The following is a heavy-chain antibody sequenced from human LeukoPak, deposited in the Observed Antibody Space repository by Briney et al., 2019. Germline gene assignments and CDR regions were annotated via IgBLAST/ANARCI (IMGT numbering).Heavy chain of an antibody. CDR2: ISGSGGST. CDR1: GFTFSIYA. V-gene: IGHV3-23*01. D-gene: IGHD2-2*01. J-gene: IGHJ4*02. Sequence: GGSLRLSCAASGFTFSIYAMSWVRQAPGKGLEWVAAISGSGGSTHYADSVKGRFTISRDNSKNILSLQMNSLRAEDTAVYYCDCSSNNCYAAGDYWGQGTLVTVSS. CDR3: DCSSNNCYAAGDY.